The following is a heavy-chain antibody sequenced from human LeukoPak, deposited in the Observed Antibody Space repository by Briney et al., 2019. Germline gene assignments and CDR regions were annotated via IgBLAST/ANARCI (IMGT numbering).Heavy chain of an antibody. V-gene: IGHV4-39*01. J-gene: IGHJ6*03. CDR3: AKPGGFFLYYMDV. Sequence: SETLSLTCTVSGGSINSSSYYWGWIRQSPGKGLEWIGEIDHSGGTHNNPSLRSRVTISVDTSKSQFSLKLTSVTAADTGVYYCAKPGGFFLYYMDVWGKGTTVTVSS. CDR1: GGSINSSSYY. CDR2: IDHSGGT.